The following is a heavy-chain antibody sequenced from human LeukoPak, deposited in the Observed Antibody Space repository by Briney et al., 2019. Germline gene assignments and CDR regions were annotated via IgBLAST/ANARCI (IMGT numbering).Heavy chain of an antibody. D-gene: IGHD3-10*01. CDR2: IHPNNGDT. J-gene: IGHJ4*02. CDR1: VYTFSGTGWY. Sequence: ASVKVSCKASVYTFSGTGWYLYWLRQAPGQGLECMGWIHPNNGDTAYAQKFEGRVAMTRDTSISTAYMELRRLRPDATAVYFCARDGPAQMVDLDYWGQGTLVTVSS. CDR3: ARDGPAQMVDLDY. V-gene: IGHV1-2*02.